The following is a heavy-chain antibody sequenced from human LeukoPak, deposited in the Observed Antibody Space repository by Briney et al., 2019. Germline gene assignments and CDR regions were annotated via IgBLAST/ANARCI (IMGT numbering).Heavy chain of an antibody. Sequence: SETLSPTCTVSGGSISSYYWSWIRQPAGKGLEWIGRIYTSGSTNYNPSLKSRVTMSVDTSKNQFSLKLSSVTAADTAVYYCASVAAPKKYSSGWYGYNFDYWGQGTLVTVSP. CDR3: ASVAAPKKYSSGWYGYNFDY. J-gene: IGHJ4*02. D-gene: IGHD6-19*01. CDR1: GGSISSYY. CDR2: IYTSGST. V-gene: IGHV4-4*07.